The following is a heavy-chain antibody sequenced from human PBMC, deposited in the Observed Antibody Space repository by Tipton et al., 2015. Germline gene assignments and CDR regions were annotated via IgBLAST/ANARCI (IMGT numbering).Heavy chain of an antibody. CDR1: VVSITTGDYY. Sequence: TLSLTCTVSVVSITTGDYYWSWIRQPPGKGLEWIGHISYNGSTCCNPSLKSRLTTSIDTSKNQFSLNLTSVTAADTAMYYCARGGGEDYIWGSYRFAPWGQGILFGVAS. D-gene: IGHD3-16*02. CDR3: ARGGGEDYIWGSYRFAP. V-gene: IGHV4-30-4*01. J-gene: IGHJ5*02. CDR2: ISYNGST.